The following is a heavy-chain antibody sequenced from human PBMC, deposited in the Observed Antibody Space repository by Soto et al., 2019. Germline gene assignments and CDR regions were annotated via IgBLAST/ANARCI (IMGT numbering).Heavy chain of an antibody. Sequence: PGGSLRLSCAASGFTFSSYSMNWVRQAPGKGLEWVSSISSSSSYIYYADSVKGRFTISRDNAKNSLYLQMNSLRAEDTAVYYCAREIHGYSSGWYYYYGMDVCGQGATVTVSS. J-gene: IGHJ6*02. CDR2: ISSSSSYI. CDR1: GFTFSSYS. V-gene: IGHV3-21*01. CDR3: AREIHGYSSGWYYYYGMDV. D-gene: IGHD6-19*01.